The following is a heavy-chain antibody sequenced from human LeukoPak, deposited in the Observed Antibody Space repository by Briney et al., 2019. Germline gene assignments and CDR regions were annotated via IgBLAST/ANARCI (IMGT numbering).Heavy chain of an antibody. CDR1: GGSINDYY. V-gene: IGHV4-59*01. J-gene: IGHJ4*02. CDR3: ARHGGRYDSSGHRAPFDY. D-gene: IGHD3-22*01. CDR2: IYYSGTT. Sequence: SETLSLTCIVSGGSINDYYWSWIRQPPGEGLEWIGNIYYSGTTSYNPSLESRVIISVDTSKNQFSLKLNSVTAADTAVYYCARHGGRYDSSGHRAPFDYWGQGTLVTVSS.